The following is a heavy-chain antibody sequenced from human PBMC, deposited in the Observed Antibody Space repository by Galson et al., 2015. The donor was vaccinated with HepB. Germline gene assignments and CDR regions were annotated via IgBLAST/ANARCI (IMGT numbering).Heavy chain of an antibody. CDR2: IWYDGSNK. CDR1: GFTFSSYG. Sequence: SLRLSCAASGFTFSSYGMHWVRQAPGKGLEWVAVIWYDGSNKYYADSVKGRFTISRDNSKNTLYLQMNSLKTEDTAVYYCTTDLYKGPTFDYWGQGTLVTVSS. J-gene: IGHJ4*02. CDR3: TTDLYKGPTFDY. D-gene: IGHD1-14*01. V-gene: IGHV3-33*01.